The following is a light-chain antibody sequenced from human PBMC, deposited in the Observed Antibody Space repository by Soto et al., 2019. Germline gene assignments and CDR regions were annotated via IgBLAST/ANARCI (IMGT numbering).Light chain of an antibody. CDR3: QPYNNWPPWT. CDR2: GAS. CDR1: QSVSSN. J-gene: IGKJ1*01. Sequence: EIVMTQSPATLSVSPGERATLSCRASQSVSSNLAWYQQKPGQAPRLLIYGASTRATGIPARFSGSGSGTEFTLTISSLHSEDFSVYYGQPYNNWPPWTFGQVAKVEIK. V-gene: IGKV3-15*01.